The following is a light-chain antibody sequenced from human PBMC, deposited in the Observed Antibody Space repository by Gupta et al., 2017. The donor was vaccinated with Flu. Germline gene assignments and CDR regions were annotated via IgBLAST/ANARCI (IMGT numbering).Light chain of an antibody. CDR3: QQRSNWPPFT. CDR1: QSVSSY. J-gene: IGKJ3*01. CDR2: DAS. V-gene: IGKV3-11*01. Sequence: EIVLTQSPATLSLSPGERATLSCRASQSVSSYLAWYQQKPGQAPRLLIYDASNSATGSPARFSGSGSGTDYTLPISSLEPEDFAVYYCQQRSNWPPFTFGPGTKVDIK.